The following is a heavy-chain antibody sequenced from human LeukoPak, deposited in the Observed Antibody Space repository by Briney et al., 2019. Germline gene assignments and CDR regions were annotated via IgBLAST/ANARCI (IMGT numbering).Heavy chain of an antibody. J-gene: IGHJ4*02. CDR2: IWHDGSNK. D-gene: IGHD3-22*01. Sequence: GGSLRLSCVASGVSFSSHGMHWVRQAPGKGLEWVAVIWHDGSNKFHADSVKGRFTISRDNSRNTLYLQMNSLRAGDTAVYYCARGDSSGYYHYLDHWGQGTLVTVSS. CDR1: GVSFSSHG. V-gene: IGHV3-33*01. CDR3: ARGDSSGYYHYLDH.